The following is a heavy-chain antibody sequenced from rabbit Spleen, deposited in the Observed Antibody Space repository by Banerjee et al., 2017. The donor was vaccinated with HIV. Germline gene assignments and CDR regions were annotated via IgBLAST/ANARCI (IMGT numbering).Heavy chain of an antibody. V-gene: IGHV1S40*01. D-gene: IGHD1-1*01. CDR1: GFSYSSNYY. CDR3: VRGASSSGYYSL. CDR2: IYAGGSGTT. J-gene: IGHJ4*01. Sequence: VESGGGLVKPGASLTLTCKASGFSYSSNYYMCWVRQAPGKGLEWIACIYAGGSGTTYYASWAKGRFTISKTSSTTVTLQMTSLTAADTATYFCVRGASSSGYYSLWGPGPLVTVS.